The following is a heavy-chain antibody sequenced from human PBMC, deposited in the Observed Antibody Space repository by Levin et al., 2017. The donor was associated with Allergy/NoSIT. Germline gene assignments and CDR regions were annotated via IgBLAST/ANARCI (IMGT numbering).Heavy chain of an antibody. Sequence: GGSLRLSCAASGFTFSSYAMTWVRQAPGKGLERVATISDGGGSTYYADSVKGRLTISRDNSKNTLYLQMNSQTAEDTAVYYCAKGIRNGAQYYFDYWGQGTLVTVSS. CDR3: AKGIRNGAQYYFDY. J-gene: IGHJ4*02. CDR1: GFTFSSYA. V-gene: IGHV3-23*01. D-gene: IGHD2-8*01. CDR2: ISDGGGST.